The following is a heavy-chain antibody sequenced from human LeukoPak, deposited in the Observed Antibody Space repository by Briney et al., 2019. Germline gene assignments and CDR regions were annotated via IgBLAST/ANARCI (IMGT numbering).Heavy chain of an antibody. CDR1: GFTFSSYA. D-gene: IGHD3-22*01. V-gene: IGHV3-23*01. CDR2: ISGSGGST. Sequence: GGSLRLSCAASGFTFSSYAMSWVRQAPGKGLEWVSAISGSGGSTYYADSVKGRFTISRDNSKNTLYLKMNSLRAEDTAVYYCAKHSPPMIVVVKTYYFDYWGKGTLVTVSS. J-gene: IGHJ4*02. CDR3: AKHSPPMIVVVKTYYFDY.